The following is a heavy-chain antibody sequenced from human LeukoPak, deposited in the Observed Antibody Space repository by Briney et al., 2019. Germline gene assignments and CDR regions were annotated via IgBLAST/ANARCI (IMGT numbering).Heavy chain of an antibody. D-gene: IGHD6-19*01. V-gene: IGHV1-18*01. CDR2: ISAYNGNT. CDR1: GYTFTNYG. J-gene: IGHJ5*02. Sequence: GASVKVSCKASGYTFTNYGISWVRQAPGQGLEWMGWISAYNGNTNYAQKFQGRVTMTTDTSTSTAYMELRSLISDDTAVYYCARSGWYGWAKYNWFDPWGQGTLVTVSS. CDR3: ARSGWYGWAKYNWFDP.